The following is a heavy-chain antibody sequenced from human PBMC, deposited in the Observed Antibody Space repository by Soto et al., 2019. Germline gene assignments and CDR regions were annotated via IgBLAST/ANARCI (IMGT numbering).Heavy chain of an antibody. CDR2: ISSSSSYI. CDR3: ARAVGGADYYYYYMDV. J-gene: IGHJ6*03. D-gene: IGHD1-26*01. CDR1: GFTVSSYS. Sequence: EVQLVESGGGLVKPGGSLRLSCAASGFTVSSYSMNRVRQAPGKGLEWVSSISSSSSYIYYADSVKGRFTISRDNAKNSLYLQMNSLRAEDTAVYYCARAVGGADYYYYYMDVWGKGTTVTVSS. V-gene: IGHV3-21*01.